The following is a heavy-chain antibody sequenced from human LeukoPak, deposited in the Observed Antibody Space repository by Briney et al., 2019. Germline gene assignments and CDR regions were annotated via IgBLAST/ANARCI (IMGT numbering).Heavy chain of an antibody. J-gene: IGHJ4*02. CDR3: ATIKRGSIFGYFDF. CDR1: GDSISSHD. D-gene: IGHD5-18*01. Sequence: SETLSLTCTVSGDSISSHDWSWIRQPPGKGLEWIAYLFDSVNTKDNPSLQSRLTLSADTSKTQFSRRLSSVTAADTAVYYCATIKRGSIFGYFDFWAQGIKVTVSS. CDR2: LFDSVNT. V-gene: IGHV4-59*11.